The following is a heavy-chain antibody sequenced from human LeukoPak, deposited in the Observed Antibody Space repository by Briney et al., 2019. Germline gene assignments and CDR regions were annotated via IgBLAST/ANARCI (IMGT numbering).Heavy chain of an antibody. V-gene: IGHV3-30-3*01. Sequence: PGGSLRLSCGASGFTFRLYFMHWVRQAPGKELEWVAAIAPDGSNKYYADSVKGRITISRDNSKDTLSVQINGLRPEDTAVYYCARVATVMTPSDGFDVWGQGATVIVSS. CDR2: IAPDGSNK. CDR3: ARVATVMTPSDGFDV. D-gene: IGHD4-23*01. CDR1: GFTFRLYF. J-gene: IGHJ3*01.